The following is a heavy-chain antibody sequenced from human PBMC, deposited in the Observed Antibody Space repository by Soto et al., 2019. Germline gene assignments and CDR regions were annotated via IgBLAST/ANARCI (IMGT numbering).Heavy chain of an antibody. V-gene: IGHV3-9*01. D-gene: IGHD3-16*01. CDR2: ISWNSGNI. CDR3: ARESGIGYTYIWGAYDN. CDR1: GFTFDDYA. J-gene: IGHJ4*02. Sequence: EVQLVESGGGLVQPGRSLRLSCAASGFTFDDYAMHWVRQAPGKGLEWVSGISWNSGNIGYADSVKSRFTVSRDNAKNSLYLRMNSLRAEETALYYCARESGIGYTYIWGAYDNWGQGDRVTVSS.